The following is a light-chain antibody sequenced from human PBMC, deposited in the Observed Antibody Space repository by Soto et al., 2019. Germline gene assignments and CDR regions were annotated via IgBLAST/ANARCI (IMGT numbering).Light chain of an antibody. V-gene: IGKV1D-13*01. J-gene: IGKJ2*01. Sequence: AIQLTQAPSSLSASVEDPVTITCPASQGITSALAWYQQKPWKAPKLLIYDASSLESGVPSRFSGSGSGTDFTLTISSLQHEDVATYYCQQFNNYPYTFGQGTKLEFK. CDR1: QGITSA. CDR2: DAS. CDR3: QQFNNYPYT.